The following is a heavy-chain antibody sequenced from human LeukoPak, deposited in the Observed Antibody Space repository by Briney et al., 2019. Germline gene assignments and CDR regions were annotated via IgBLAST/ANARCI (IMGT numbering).Heavy chain of an antibody. Sequence: GGSLRLSCAASGFTFSNFGMHWVRQAPGKGLEWVAVISYDGSNKYYADSVKGRFTISRDNSKNTLYLQMNSLRAEDTAVYYCAKESGRYGDFDYWGQGTLVTVSS. CDR3: AKESGRYGDFDY. J-gene: IGHJ4*02. D-gene: IGHD3-10*01. CDR2: ISYDGSNK. CDR1: GFTFSNFG. V-gene: IGHV3-30*18.